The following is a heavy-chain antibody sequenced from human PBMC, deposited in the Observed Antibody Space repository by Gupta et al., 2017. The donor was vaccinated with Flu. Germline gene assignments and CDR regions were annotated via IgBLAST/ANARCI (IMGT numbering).Heavy chain of an antibody. Sequence: QVQLVESGGGVVQPGRYLRLSCAASGFTFSSYGMHWVRQAPGNGLEWVALISYDGSNKSSADSVKGRFTISRDNSKNTLYLQMNSLRAEDTAVYYCAKGYYDSGPWGQGTLVTVSS. CDR2: ISYDGSNK. J-gene: IGHJ5*02. CDR3: AKGYYDSGP. V-gene: IGHV3-30*18. D-gene: IGHD3-22*01. CDR1: GFTFSSYG.